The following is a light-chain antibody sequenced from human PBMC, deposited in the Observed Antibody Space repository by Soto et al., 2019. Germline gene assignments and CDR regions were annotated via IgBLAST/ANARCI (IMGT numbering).Light chain of an antibody. Sequence: EIVLTQSPGTLSLSPGERATLSCRASQSVTNNYVAWYQQKPGQAPRLLIYGASSRATGIPDRFSGSGSGTDFTLTIRRLEPEDFGVYYCQQYSSSRTFGQGTKVDI. V-gene: IGKV3-20*01. CDR1: QSVTNNY. CDR3: QQYSSSRT. J-gene: IGKJ1*01. CDR2: GAS.